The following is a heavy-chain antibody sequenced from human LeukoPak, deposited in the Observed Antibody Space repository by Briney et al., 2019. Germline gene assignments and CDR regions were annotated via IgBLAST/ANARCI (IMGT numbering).Heavy chain of an antibody. J-gene: IGHJ4*02. Sequence: ASVKVSCKASGYSFTGHYMHWVRQAPGQGLEWMGWINPNSGGTNFAQKFQGRVTVTRDTSISTAYMELSRLRSDDTAVYYCAREGGNFCFDYWGQGTLVTVSP. CDR3: AREGGNFCFDY. D-gene: IGHD4-23*01. V-gene: IGHV1-2*02. CDR2: INPNSGGT. CDR1: GYSFTGHY.